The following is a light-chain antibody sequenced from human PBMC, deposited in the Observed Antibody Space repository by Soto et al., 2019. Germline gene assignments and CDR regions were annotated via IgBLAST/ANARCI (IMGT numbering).Light chain of an antibody. J-gene: IGKJ2*01. V-gene: IGKV3-20*01. CDR3: QQYGTSPPEYT. Sequence: EIVLTQSPGTLSLSPGERATLSCRASQSVSASFLAWYQQKPGQAPRLLIYGASSRATGMPDRFSGGGSETDFTLTISRLEPEDVAVYYCQQYGTSPPEYTFGQGTKLEIK. CDR1: QSVSASF. CDR2: GAS.